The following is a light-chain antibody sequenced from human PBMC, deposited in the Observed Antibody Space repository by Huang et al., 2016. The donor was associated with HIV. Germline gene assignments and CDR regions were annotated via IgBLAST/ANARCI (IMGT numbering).Light chain of an antibody. CDR2: DTS. CDR3: QQHDNLPFT. J-gene: IGKJ3*01. CDR1: QDISNY. Sequence: DIQMTQSPSSLSASVGDRVTITCQASQDISNYLNWYQHKPGKAPNLLIYDTSNLEAGVSSRFSGSGSGTNFTFTIDSLQPEDFALYYCQQHDNLPFTFGPGTKVDIK. V-gene: IGKV1-33*01.